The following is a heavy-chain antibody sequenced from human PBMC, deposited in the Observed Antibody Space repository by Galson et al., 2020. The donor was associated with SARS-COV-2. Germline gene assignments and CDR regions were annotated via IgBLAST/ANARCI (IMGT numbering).Heavy chain of an antibody. J-gene: IGHJ5*02. D-gene: IGHD3-3*01. CDR2: FDPEDGET. Sequence: ASVKVSCKVSGYTLTELSMHWVRQAPGKGLEWMGGFDPEDGETIYAQKFQGRVTMTEDTSTDTAYMELSSLRSEDTAVYYCATTRVFLEWVSTKNNWFDPWGQGTLVTVSS. V-gene: IGHV1-24*01. CDR3: ATTRVFLEWVSTKNNWFDP. CDR1: GYTLTELS.